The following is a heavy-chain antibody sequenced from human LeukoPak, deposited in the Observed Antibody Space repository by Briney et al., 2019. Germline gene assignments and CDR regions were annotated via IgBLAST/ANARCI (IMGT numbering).Heavy chain of an antibody. V-gene: IGHV3-30*18. J-gene: IGHJ4*02. Sequence: PGGSLKLSCAASGFTFSSYGMHWVRQAPGKGLEWVAVISYDGSNKYYADSVKGRFTISRDNSKNTLYLQMNSLRAEDTAVYYCAKGSGEPYYFDYWGQGTLVTVSS. CDR3: AKGSGEPYYFDY. CDR1: GFTFSSYG. D-gene: IGHD7-27*01. CDR2: ISYDGSNK.